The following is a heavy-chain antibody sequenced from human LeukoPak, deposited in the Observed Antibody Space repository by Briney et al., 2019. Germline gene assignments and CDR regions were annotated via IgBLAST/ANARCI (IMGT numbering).Heavy chain of an antibody. CDR2: IYYSGST. CDR3: AREGTANWFDP. D-gene: IGHD2-21*02. J-gene: IGHJ5*02. Sequence: PSETLSLTCTVSGGSVSSGRYYWSWIRQPPGKGLEWIGYIYYSGSTNYNPSLKSRVTISVDTSKNQFSLKLSSVTAADTAVYYCAREGTANWFDPWGQGTLVTVSS. CDR1: GGSVSSGRYY. V-gene: IGHV4-61*01.